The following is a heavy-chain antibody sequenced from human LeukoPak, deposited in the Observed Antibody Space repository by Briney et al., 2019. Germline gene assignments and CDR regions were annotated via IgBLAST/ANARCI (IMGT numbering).Heavy chain of an antibody. V-gene: IGHV3-7*03. CDR3: ARAMDY. CDR2: INQDRSQK. Sequence: GGSLRLSCAASGFTVSSNYMSWVRQAPGKGLEWVANINQDRSQKHYVDSVKGRFTISRDNARNSMYLQMNSLRVEDTAVYYCARAMDYWGPGTLVTVSS. CDR1: GFTVSSNY. J-gene: IGHJ4*02.